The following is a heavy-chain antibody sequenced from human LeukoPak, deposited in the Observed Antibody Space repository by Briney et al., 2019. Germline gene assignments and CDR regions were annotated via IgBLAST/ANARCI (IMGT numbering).Heavy chain of an antibody. CDR3: AKAASLTGYYFDN. CDR2: VTGSGGSS. D-gene: IGHD3-9*01. J-gene: IGHJ4*02. CDR1: GFTFRRYA. Sequence: PGGSLRLSCSASGFTFRRYAMSWVRQAPGKGLEWVSAVTGSGGSSYYADSANGRFTMSRDNSKNTVDLQMNSLRVEDTAVYYCAKAASLTGYYFDNWGQGTLVIVSS. V-gene: IGHV3-23*01.